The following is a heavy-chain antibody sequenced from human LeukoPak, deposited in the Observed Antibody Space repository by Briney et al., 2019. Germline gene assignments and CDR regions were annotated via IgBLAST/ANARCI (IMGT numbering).Heavy chain of an antibody. V-gene: IGHV4-31*03. J-gene: IGHJ3*02. D-gene: IGHD6-13*01. Sequence: SETLSLTCTVSGGSISSGGYYWSWIRQHPGKGLEWIGYIYYSGSTYYNPSLKSRVTVSVDTSKNQFSLKLSSVTAADTAVYYCASSSSWYSMAFDIWGQGTIVTVSS. CDR2: IYYSGST. CDR3: ASSSSWYSMAFDI. CDR1: GGSISSGGYY.